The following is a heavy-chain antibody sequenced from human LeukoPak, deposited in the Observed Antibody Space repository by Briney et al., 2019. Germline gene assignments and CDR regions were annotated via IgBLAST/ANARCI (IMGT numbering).Heavy chain of an antibody. CDR3: ARGLTQGGWGSGSYYY. Sequence: GASVKVSCKASDYTFTSYGISWVRQAPGQGLEWMGWISAYNGNTNYAQKLQGRVTMTTDTSTSTAYMELRSLRSDDTAVYYCARGLTQGGWGSGSYYYWGQGTLVTVSS. CDR1: DYTFTSYG. D-gene: IGHD3-10*01. V-gene: IGHV1-18*01. CDR2: ISAYNGNT. J-gene: IGHJ4*02.